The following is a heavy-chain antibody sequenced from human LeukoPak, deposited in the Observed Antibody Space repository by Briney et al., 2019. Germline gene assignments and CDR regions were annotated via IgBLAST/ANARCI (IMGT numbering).Heavy chain of an antibody. V-gene: IGHV3-30*02. CDR3: ARAAMANFDY. D-gene: IGHD5-18*01. J-gene: IGHJ4*02. Sequence: GGSLRLSCAASGFAFSNYGIHWVRQAPGKGLEWVAFIRFDGINKYYADSVTGRFTISRDNSKNTLYLLMNSLRAEDTAVYYCARAAMANFDYWGQGTLVTVSS. CDR1: GFAFSNYG. CDR2: IRFDGINK.